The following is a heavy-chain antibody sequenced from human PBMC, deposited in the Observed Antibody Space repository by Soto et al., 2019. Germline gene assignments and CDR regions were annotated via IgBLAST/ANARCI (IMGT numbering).Heavy chain of an antibody. CDR2: ISSSGSTI. V-gene: IGHV3-48*03. CDR3: VSYSRRRGHTRFSHGIGV. Sequence: KVLEWVSYISSSGSTIYYADSVKGRFTISRDNAKNSLYLQMYSLRAEDTDVYYCVSYSRRRGHTRFSHGIGV. J-gene: IGHJ6*01. D-gene: IGHD3-10*02.